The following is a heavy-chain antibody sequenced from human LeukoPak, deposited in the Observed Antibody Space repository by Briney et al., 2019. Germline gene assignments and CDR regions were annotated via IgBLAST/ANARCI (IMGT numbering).Heavy chain of an antibody. CDR3: ARGRKMATTDFDY. D-gene: IGHD5-24*01. J-gene: IGHJ4*02. V-gene: IGHV3-21*01. CDR1: GFTFSSYS. CDR2: ISSSSSYI. Sequence: GGSLRLSCAASGFTFSSYSMNWVRQAPGKGLEWVSSISSSSSYIYYADSVKGRFTISRDNAKNSLYLQMNSLRAEDTAVYYCARGRKMATTDFDYWGQGTLVTVSS.